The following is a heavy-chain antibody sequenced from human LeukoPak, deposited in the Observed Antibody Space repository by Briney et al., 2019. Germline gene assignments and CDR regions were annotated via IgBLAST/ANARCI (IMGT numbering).Heavy chain of an antibody. CDR1: GGSFSGYY. V-gene: IGHV4-34*01. Sequence: PSETLSLTCAVYGGSFSGYYWSWIRQPPGKGLEWIGEINHSGSTNYNPSLKSRVTISVDTSKNQFSLKLSSVTAADTAVYYCARVQTGDSNYYYYMDVWGKGTTVTISS. D-gene: IGHD7-27*01. CDR3: ARVQTGDSNYYYYMDV. J-gene: IGHJ6*03. CDR2: INHSGST.